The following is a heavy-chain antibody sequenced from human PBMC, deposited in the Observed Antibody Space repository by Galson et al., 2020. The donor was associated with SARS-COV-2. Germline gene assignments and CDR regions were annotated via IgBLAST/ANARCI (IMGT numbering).Heavy chain of an antibody. Sequence: GESLKISCKASGFGVNSNYMTWVRQAPGKGLEWLSVVYSGGDIYYVDSVRGRFTISRDISKNTVFLQMDSLKTEDTAVYYCARGPKWELEDWGKGTLVTVSS. CDR2: VYSGGDI. CDR3: ARGPKWELED. D-gene: IGHD1-26*01. V-gene: IGHV3-53*05. J-gene: IGHJ4*02. CDR1: GFGVNSNY.